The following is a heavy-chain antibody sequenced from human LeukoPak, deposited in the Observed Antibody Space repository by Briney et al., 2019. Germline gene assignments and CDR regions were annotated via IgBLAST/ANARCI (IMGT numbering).Heavy chain of an antibody. CDR3: ARGKGRDLPYYFDY. J-gene: IGHJ4*02. CDR1: GYTFTSYG. CDR2: ISAYNGNT. Sequence: GASVKVSFTASGYTFTSYGISWVRQAPGQGLEWMGWISAYNGNTNYAQKLQGRVTMTTDTSTSTAYMELRSLRSDDTAVYYCARGKGRDLPYYFDYWGQGTLVTVSS. V-gene: IGHV1-18*01. D-gene: IGHD3-10*01.